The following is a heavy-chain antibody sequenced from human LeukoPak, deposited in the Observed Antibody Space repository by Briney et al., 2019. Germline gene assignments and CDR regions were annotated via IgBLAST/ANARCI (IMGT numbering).Heavy chain of an antibody. J-gene: IGHJ5*02. CDR1: GFTFSSYG. Sequence: GRSLRLSCAASGFTFSSYGMHWVRQAPGKGLEWVAVIWYDGSNKYYADSVKGRFTISRDNSKNTLYLQMNSLRAKDTAVYYCARDRNYYGSGSYRGWFDPWGQGTLVTVSS. V-gene: IGHV3-33*01. CDR2: IWYDGSNK. D-gene: IGHD3-10*01. CDR3: ARDRNYYGSGSYRGWFDP.